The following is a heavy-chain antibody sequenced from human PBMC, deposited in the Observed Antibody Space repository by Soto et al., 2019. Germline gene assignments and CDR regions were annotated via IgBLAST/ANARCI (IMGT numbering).Heavy chain of an antibody. D-gene: IGHD3-22*01. Sequence: ASVKVSCKTSGGSFSSYVISWVRQAPGQGLEWMGGVIPVFGTPNYAQNFQGRVTITADESTSTVYMELSSLRSDDTAVYYCARISSGYDYWGQGTLVTVSS. CDR3: ARISSGYDY. J-gene: IGHJ4*02. CDR2: VIPVFGTP. V-gene: IGHV1-69*13. CDR1: GGSFSSYV.